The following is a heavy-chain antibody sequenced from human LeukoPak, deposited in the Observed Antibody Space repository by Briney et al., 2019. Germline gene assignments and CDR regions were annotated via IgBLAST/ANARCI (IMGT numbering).Heavy chain of an antibody. CDR1: GXTFSTAW. Sequence: SGGSLRLSCAASGXTFSTAWMTWVRQAPGQGLEWVGRIKRISDGGTADYAAPVEGRFTISRDDSKNTLYLQMNSLKTEDTAVYYCTTDRHNFWGQGTLVTVSS. J-gene: IGHJ4*02. CDR2: IKRISDGGTA. V-gene: IGHV3-15*01. D-gene: IGHD5-24*01. CDR3: TTDRHNF.